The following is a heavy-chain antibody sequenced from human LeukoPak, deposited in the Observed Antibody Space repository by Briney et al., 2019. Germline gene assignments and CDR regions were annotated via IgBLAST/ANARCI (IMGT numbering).Heavy chain of an antibody. V-gene: IGHV1-69*05. CDR3: AREGVSGHFGFDY. D-gene: IGHD2-8*01. CDR1: GGTFSSYA. Sequence: SVKVSCKASGGTFSSYAISWVRQALGQGLEWMGGIIPIFGTANYAQKFQGRVTITTDESTSTAYMELSSLRSEDTAVYYCAREGVSGHFGFDYWGQGTLVTVSS. CDR2: IIPIFGTA. J-gene: IGHJ4*02.